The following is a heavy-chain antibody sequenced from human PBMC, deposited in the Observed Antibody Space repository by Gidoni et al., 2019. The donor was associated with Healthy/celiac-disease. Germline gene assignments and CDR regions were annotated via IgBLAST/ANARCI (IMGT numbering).Heavy chain of an antibody. V-gene: IGHV3-73*01. D-gene: IGHD3-10*01. Sequence: EVQLVESGGGLVQPGGSLKLSCAASGFAFSGPAMHWVRQAPGKGLEWVGRIRSKANSYATAYAASVKGRFTISRDDSKNTAYLQMNSLKTEDTAVYYCTMLPSYYYGSGSLYWGQGTLVTVSS. CDR2: IRSKANSYAT. J-gene: IGHJ4*02. CDR3: TMLPSYYYGSGSLY. CDR1: GFAFSGPA.